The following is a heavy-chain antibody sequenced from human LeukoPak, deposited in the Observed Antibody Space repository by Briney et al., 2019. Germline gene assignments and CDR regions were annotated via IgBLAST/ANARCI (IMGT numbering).Heavy chain of an antibody. CDR3: AKDPNGDYVGAFDS. V-gene: IGHV3-53*01. J-gene: IGHJ3*02. CDR1: GFSVSVNY. D-gene: IGHD4-17*01. CDR2: IYSGGST. Sequence: GGSLRLSCAASGFSVSVNYMSWVRQAPGKGLEWVSVIYSGGSTDYADSVKGRFTISRDNSREMLYLQMNSLRVEDTAVYYCAKDPNGDYVGAFDSWGQGTMVTV.